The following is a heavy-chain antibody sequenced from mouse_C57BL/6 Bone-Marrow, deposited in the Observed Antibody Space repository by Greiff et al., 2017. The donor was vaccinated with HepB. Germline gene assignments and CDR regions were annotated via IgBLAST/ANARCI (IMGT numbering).Heavy chain of an antibody. D-gene: IGHD1-1*01. CDR1: GFTFSSYG. CDR3: ARQLLLRYRFYAMDY. V-gene: IGHV5-6*01. Sequence: VQLKESGGDLVKPGGSLKLSCAASGFTFSSYGMSWVRQTPDKRLEWVATISSGGSYTYYPDSVKGRFTISRDNAKNTLYLQMSSLKSEDTAMYYCARQLLLRYRFYAMDYWGQGTSVTVSS. CDR2: ISSGGSYT. J-gene: IGHJ4*01.